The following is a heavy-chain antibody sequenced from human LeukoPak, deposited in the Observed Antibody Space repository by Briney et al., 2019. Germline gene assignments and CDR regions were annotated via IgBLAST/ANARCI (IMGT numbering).Heavy chain of an antibody. J-gene: IGHJ4*02. D-gene: IGHD1-26*01. V-gene: IGHV3-48*03. CDR2: ISSSGSTR. Sequence: SGGSLRLSCAASGLTLSSYEMNWVRQAPGKGLEWVSYISSSGSTRYYADSVKGRFTISRDNAQYSLYLQMNSLRAEDTAVYYCARDLIIVGATYYFDYWGQGTLVTVSS. CDR1: GLTLSSYE. CDR3: ARDLIIVGATYYFDY.